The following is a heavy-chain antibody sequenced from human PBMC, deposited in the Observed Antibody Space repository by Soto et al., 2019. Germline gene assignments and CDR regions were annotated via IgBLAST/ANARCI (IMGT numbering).Heavy chain of an antibody. CDR1: GGSFSPNY. CDR3: ARLGAYYQSLDP. Sequence: QVQLQESGPGLVKPSETLSLTCTVSGGSFSPNYWAWIRQPPGKGLEWVGYIYYSGTTSYNPSLKSRVTLSLETSKGQVSLRLSSVTASDTAVYYCARLGAYYQSLDPWGQGTLVTVSS. CDR2: IYYSGTT. D-gene: IGHD2-21*01. V-gene: IGHV4-59*08. J-gene: IGHJ5*02.